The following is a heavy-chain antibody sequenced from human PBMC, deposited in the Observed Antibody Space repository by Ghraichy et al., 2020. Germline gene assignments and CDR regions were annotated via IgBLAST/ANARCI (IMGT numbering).Heavy chain of an antibody. CDR2: ISSSGSTI. Sequence: GESLNISCAASGFTFSDYYMSWIRQAPGKGLEWVSYISSSGSTIYYADSVKGRFTISRDNAKNSLYLQMNSLRAEDTAVYYCARGSNRVVNIVWGQGTLVTVSS. V-gene: IGHV3-11*04. D-gene: IGHD3-3*01. CDR1: GFTFSDYY. J-gene: IGHJ4*02. CDR3: ARGSNRVVNIV.